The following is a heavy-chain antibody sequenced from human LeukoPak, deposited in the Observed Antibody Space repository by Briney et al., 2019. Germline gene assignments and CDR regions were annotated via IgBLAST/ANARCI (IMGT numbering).Heavy chain of an antibody. D-gene: IGHD6-13*01. Sequence: PGGSLRLSCAASSFTFSNAWMNWVRQAPGKGLLWVSRINSDGSSTSYADSVKGRFTISRDNAKNTLYLQMNSLRAEDTAVYYCARRIAAAAAPYYFDYWGQGTLVTVSS. J-gene: IGHJ4*02. CDR3: ARRIAAAAAPYYFDY. V-gene: IGHV3-74*01. CDR1: SFTFSNAW. CDR2: INSDGSST.